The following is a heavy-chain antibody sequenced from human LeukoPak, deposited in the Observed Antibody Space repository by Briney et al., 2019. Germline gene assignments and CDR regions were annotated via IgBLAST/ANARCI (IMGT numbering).Heavy chain of an antibody. D-gene: IGHD1-14*01. CDR3: ARGVPDGVVDY. Sequence: GGSLRLSCAASGFTFSSYAMHWVHQAPGKGLEWVAVISYDGSNKYYADSVKGRFTISRDNSKNTLYLQMNSLRAEDTAVYYCARGVPDGVVDYWGQGTLVTVSS. CDR1: GFTFSSYA. V-gene: IGHV3-30*04. J-gene: IGHJ4*02. CDR2: ISYDGSNK.